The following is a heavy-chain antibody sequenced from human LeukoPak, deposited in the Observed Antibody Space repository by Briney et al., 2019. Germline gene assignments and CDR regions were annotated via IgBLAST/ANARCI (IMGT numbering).Heavy chain of an antibody. J-gene: IGHJ6*02. D-gene: IGHD2-2*02. CDR2: ISYDGSNK. CDR1: GFTFSSYG. V-gene: IGHV3-30*18. CDR3: AKGLQLLYSYMDV. Sequence: GGSLRLSCAASGFTFSSYGMHWVRQAPGKGLEWVAVISYDGSNKYYADSVKGRFTISRDNSKNTLYLQMNSLRAEDTAVYYCAKGLQLLYSYMDVWGQGTTVTVSS.